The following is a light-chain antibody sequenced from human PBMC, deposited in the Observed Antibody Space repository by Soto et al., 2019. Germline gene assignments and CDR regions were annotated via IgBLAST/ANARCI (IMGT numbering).Light chain of an antibody. V-gene: IGKV1-33*01. Sequence: DIQMTQSPSSLSASVGDRVTITCQASQDISNYLNWYQQKQGKAPKLLIYDASNLETGFPSRFSGSGSGTDFTVTISSLQPEDIATYYCQQYDNLPFTFGPGTKVDIK. CDR2: DAS. J-gene: IGKJ3*01. CDR1: QDISNY. CDR3: QQYDNLPFT.